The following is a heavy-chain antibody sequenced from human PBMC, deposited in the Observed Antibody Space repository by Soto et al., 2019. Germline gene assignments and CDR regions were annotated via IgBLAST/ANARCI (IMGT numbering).Heavy chain of an antibody. V-gene: IGHV1-18*01. J-gene: IGHJ5*02. CDR2: ISAYNGNT. CDR3: ARVKISMVRGVITPNWFDP. CDR1: GYTFTSYG. Sequence: ASVKVSCKASGYTFTSYGISWVRQAPGQGLEWMGWISAYNGNTNYARKLQGRVTMTTDTSTSTAYMELRSLRSDDTAVYYCARVKISMVRGVITPNWFDPWGQGTLVTVS. D-gene: IGHD3-10*01.